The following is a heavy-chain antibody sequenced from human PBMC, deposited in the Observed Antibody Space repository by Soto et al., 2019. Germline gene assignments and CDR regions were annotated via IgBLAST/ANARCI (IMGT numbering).Heavy chain of an antibody. CDR3: ARAQRGSGSYYTVDY. CDR1: GGSVSSGSYY. CDR2: IYYSGST. V-gene: IGHV4-61*01. Sequence: TSETLSLTCTVSGGSVSSGSYYWSWIRQPPGKGLEWIGYIYYSGSTNYNPSLKSRVTISVDTSKNQFSLKLSSVTAADTAVYYCARAQRGSGSYYTVDYWGQGTLVTVSS. D-gene: IGHD3-10*01. J-gene: IGHJ4*02.